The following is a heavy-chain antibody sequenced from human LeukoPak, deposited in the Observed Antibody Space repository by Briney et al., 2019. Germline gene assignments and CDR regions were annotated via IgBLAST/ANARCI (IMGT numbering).Heavy chain of an antibody. D-gene: IGHD3-22*01. Sequence: SETLSLTCTVSGGSISSGGYYWSWIPQHPGKGLEWIGYIYYSGSTYYNPSLKSRVTISVDTSKNQFSLKLSSVTAADTAVYYCARVRYDKGVFLDYWGQGTLVTVSS. J-gene: IGHJ4*02. CDR2: IYYSGST. CDR3: ARVRYDKGVFLDY. V-gene: IGHV4-31*03. CDR1: GGSISSGGYY.